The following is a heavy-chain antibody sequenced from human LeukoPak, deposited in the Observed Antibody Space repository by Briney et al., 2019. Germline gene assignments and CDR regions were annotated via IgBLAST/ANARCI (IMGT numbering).Heavy chain of an antibody. D-gene: IGHD3-22*01. CDR1: GFTFSSYW. CDR2: INSDGSST. CDR3: ARMYYYDTSGHYPHFFDY. V-gene: IGHV3-74*01. J-gene: IGHJ4*02. Sequence: GGSLRLSCAASGFTFSSYWMHWVRQAPGKGLVWVSRINSDGSSTSYADSVKGRLTISRDNAKNTLYLQMNSLRAEDTAVYYCARMYYYDTSGHYPHFFDYWGQGTLVTVSS.